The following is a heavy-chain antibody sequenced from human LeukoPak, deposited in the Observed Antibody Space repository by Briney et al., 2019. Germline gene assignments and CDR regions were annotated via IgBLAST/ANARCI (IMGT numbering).Heavy chain of an antibody. CDR3: ARDRSLDY. Sequence: SETLSLTCTVSGGSISSSTYYWGWIRQPPGKGLEWIGNIFYDGSTYSNPSLKSRLIISIDRSKNQFSLRLSSVTAADTAVYYCARDRSLDYWGQGTLVTVSS. CDR1: GGSISSSTYY. D-gene: IGHD1-26*01. J-gene: IGHJ4*02. CDR2: IFYDGST. V-gene: IGHV4-39*07.